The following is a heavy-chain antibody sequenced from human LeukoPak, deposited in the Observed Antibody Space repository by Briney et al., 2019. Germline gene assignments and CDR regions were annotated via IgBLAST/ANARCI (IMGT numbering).Heavy chain of an antibody. J-gene: IGHJ4*02. CDR1: GGSITNNNYY. CDR2: IYFSGST. CDR3: ARLYCGGDCYSDY. D-gene: IGHD2-21*02. V-gene: IGHV4-39*01. Sequence: SETLSLTCTVSGGSITNNNYYWGWIRQPPGQGLEWIGSIYFSGSTYYNPSLKSRVTISVDTSKNQFSLKLSSVTAADTAVYYCARLYCGGDCYSDYWGQGTLVTVSS.